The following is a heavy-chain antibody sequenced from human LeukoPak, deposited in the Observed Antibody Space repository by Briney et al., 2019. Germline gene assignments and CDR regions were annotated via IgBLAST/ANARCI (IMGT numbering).Heavy chain of an antibody. J-gene: IGHJ6*03. D-gene: IGHD6-13*01. CDR3: ARLGRQQVYYYYMDV. CDR2: ISSSSSST. V-gene: IGHV3-48*01. Sequence: GGSLRLSCAASGFTFTTYSMNWVRQAPGKGLERVSYISSSSSSTYYADSLKGRFTISRDNAKNSLYLQMNNLRAEDTAVYYCARLGRQQVYYYYMDVWGKGTTVTVSS. CDR1: GFTFTTYS.